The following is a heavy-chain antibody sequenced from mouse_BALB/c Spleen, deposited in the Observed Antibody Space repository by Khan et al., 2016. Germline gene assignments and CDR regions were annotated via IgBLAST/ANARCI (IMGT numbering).Heavy chain of an antibody. Sequence: QVQLQQSGAELVRPGSSVKISCKASGYAFSIYWMNWVKPRPGQGLEWIGQIYPGDGDTDYNGKFKDKATLTADKSSSTAYMQHSSLTSEDPAVYFCARSRYGYDYWCQGTTRTVSS. CDR3: ARSRYGYDY. CDR1: GYAFSIYW. D-gene: IGHD2-2*01. V-gene: IGHV1-80*01. J-gene: IGHJ2*01. CDR2: IYPGDGDT.